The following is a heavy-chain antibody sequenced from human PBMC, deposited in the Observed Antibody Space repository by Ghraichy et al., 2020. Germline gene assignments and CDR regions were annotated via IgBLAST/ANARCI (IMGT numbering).Heavy chain of an antibody. J-gene: IGHJ4*01. CDR1: GFTFSRHW. CDR2: IKSDGSDI. Sequence: GGSLRLSCAASGFTFSRHWMSWVRQAPGKGLEWVASIKSDGSDIFYVDSVKGRFIISRDNAKNSVSLEMNSLRVEDTAVYYCARDPYGDYKYGGTDYWGQGTLARVSS. D-gene: IGHD4-17*01. V-gene: IGHV3-7*01. CDR3: ARDPYGDYKYGGTDY.